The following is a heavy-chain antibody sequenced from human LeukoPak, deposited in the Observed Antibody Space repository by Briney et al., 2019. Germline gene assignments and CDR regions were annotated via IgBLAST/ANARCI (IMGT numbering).Heavy chain of an antibody. CDR1: GGSISSSDYY. J-gene: IGHJ6*03. Sequence: PSQTLSLTCTVSGGSISSSDYYWSWIRQPPGKGLEWIGYIYYSGSTYYNPSLTSRVIISVDTSKNQFSLKLSSVTAADTAVYYCAARGAVVVPAATKVHYYYYMDVWGKGTTVTVSS. V-gene: IGHV4-30-4*08. CDR2: IYYSGST. D-gene: IGHD2-2*01. CDR3: AARGAVVVPAATKVHYYYYMDV.